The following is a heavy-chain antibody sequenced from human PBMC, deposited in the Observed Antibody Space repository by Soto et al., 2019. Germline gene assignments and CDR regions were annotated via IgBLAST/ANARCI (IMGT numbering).Heavy chain of an antibody. V-gene: IGHV3-66*01. CDR3: MRGGGGSHTVGY. Sequence: EVQLVESGGGLVQPGGSLRLSCAASGFTVSNNYMTWVRQAPGKGLEWVSLLYSGGGTGYGDSVKGRFTISRDNSKNALFLQMSGLRDEDTAVYYCMRGGGGSHTVGYWGQGTLVTVST. J-gene: IGHJ1*01. CDR1: GFTVSNNY. D-gene: IGHD1-26*01. CDR2: LYSGGGT.